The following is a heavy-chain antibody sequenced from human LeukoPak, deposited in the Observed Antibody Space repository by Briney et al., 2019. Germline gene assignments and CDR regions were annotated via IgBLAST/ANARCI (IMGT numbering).Heavy chain of an antibody. J-gene: IGHJ4*02. D-gene: IGHD2/OR15-2a*01. Sequence: GRSLRLSCAASGFTFSSYAMHWVRQAPGKGLEWVALIWYDGSNKYYTDSVKGRLTISRDNSKNTLYLQMNSLRAEDTAIYYCAREGPRGNSQFDYWGQGTLVTVSS. CDR3: AREGPRGNSQFDY. CDR1: GFTFSSYA. CDR2: IWYDGSNK. V-gene: IGHV3-33*08.